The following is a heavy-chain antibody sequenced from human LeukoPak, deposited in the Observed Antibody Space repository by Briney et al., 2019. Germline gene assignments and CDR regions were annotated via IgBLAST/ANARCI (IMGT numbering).Heavy chain of an antibody. CDR3: ARGDMVIVPASGTLDY. Sequence: ASVKVSCKASGYIFTGHYIHWVRQAPGQGLEWMGWINPNSGDTHNPQKFQGRVTMTRDTSINTAYMELSWLRSDDTAFYYCARGDMVIVPASGTLDYWGQGTLVTVSS. V-gene: IGHV1-2*02. CDR2: INPNSGDT. J-gene: IGHJ4*02. CDR1: GYIFTGHY. D-gene: IGHD2-2*01.